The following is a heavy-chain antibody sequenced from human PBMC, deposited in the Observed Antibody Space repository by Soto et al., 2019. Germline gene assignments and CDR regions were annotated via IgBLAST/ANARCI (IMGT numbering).Heavy chain of an antibody. V-gene: IGHV1-2*02. J-gene: IGHJ5*02. D-gene: IGHD4-4*01. CDR2: INPKSDDT. Sequence: QVQLVQSGSEVKKPGASVKVSCKASGYPFSDNQIHWLRRAPGQGPEWMGRINPKSDDTNYAQKFQGRVTMTRDTSIDTAYLELTGLTSDDTATYYCARKHSLDYIRWGLDPWGQGTLVTVSS. CDR1: GYPFSDNQ. CDR3: ARKHSLDYIRWGLDP.